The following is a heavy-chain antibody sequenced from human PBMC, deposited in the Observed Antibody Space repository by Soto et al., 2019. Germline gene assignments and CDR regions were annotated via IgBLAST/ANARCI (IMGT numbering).Heavy chain of an antibody. CDR3: ERSQGTVATIKDIDY. D-gene: IGHD5-12*01. CDR2: IIPIFDTA. Sequence: QVQLVQSGAEVKKAGSSVKVSCKASGGTFSSHAISWVRQAPGQGLEWMGGIIPIFDTANYAQKFQGRVTITADESTSTAYMELSSLRSEDTAVYYCERSQGTVATIKDIDYWGQGNLVTVSS. J-gene: IGHJ4*02. CDR1: GGTFSSHA. V-gene: IGHV1-69*01.